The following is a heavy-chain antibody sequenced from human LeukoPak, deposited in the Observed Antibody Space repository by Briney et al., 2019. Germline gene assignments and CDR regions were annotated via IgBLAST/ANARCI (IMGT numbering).Heavy chain of an antibody. D-gene: IGHD3-9*01. Sequence: GESLKISCKGSGYSFASYWIGWVRLMPGQGLEWMGIIYPGYSGSKYSPSFQGQVTISAAKSISTAYLQWSSLKASDTAMYYCARQQARSYYDILTGYKDNWFDPWGQGTLVTVSS. J-gene: IGHJ5*02. CDR2: IYPGYSGS. CDR3: ARQQARSYYDILTGYKDNWFDP. V-gene: IGHV5-51*01. CDR1: GYSFASYW.